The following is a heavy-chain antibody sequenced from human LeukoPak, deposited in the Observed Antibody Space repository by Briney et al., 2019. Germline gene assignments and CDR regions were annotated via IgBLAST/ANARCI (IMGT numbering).Heavy chain of an antibody. Sequence: GGSLRLSCAASGFTFSSYAMRWVRQAPGKGLEWVSAISGSGGSTYYADSVKGRFTISRDNSKNTLYLQMNSLRAEDTAVYYCAKGTHSTESFDYWGQGTLVTVSS. V-gene: IGHV3-23*01. CDR2: ISGSGGST. J-gene: IGHJ4*02. CDR3: AKGTHSTESFDY. D-gene: IGHD6-13*01. CDR1: GFTFSSYA.